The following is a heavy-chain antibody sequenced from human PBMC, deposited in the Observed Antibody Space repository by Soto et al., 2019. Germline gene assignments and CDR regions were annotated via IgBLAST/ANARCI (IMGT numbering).Heavy chain of an antibody. J-gene: IGHJ4*02. CDR3: ARAAYYYDSSGYYLPY. CDR2: IIPIFGTA. V-gene: IGHV1-69*13. Sequence: SVKVSCKASGGTFSSYAISWVRQAPGQGLEWMGGIIPIFGTANYAQKFQGRVTITADESTSTAYMELSSLRSEDTAVYYCARAAYYYDSSGYYLPYWGQGTLVTVSS. CDR1: GGTFSSYA. D-gene: IGHD3-22*01.